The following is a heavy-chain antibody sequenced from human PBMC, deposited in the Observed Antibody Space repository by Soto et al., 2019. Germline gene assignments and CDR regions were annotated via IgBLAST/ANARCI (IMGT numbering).Heavy chain of an antibody. CDR1: GGTFSSYT. V-gene: IGHV1-69*08. Sequence: QVQLVQSGAEVKKPGSSVKVSCKASGGTFSSYTISWVRQAPGQGLEWMGRIIPILGIANYAQKFQGRVTITADKSPSTAYMELSSLRSEDTAVYYCARDLYDILTGYPLGYYYYGMDVWGQGTTVTVSS. CDR2: IIPILGIA. CDR3: ARDLYDILTGYPLGYYYYGMDV. J-gene: IGHJ6*02. D-gene: IGHD3-9*01.